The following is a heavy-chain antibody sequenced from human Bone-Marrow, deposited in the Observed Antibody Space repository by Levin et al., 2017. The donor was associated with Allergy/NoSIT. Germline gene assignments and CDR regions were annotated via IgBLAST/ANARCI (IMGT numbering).Heavy chain of an antibody. D-gene: IGHD2-15*01. V-gene: IGHV4-31*03. Sequence: SQTLSLTCSVSGASISSGGYYWSWIRQHPGKGLEWIAYIYYTGSTYYKSSLKSRVTISVDTSKNQFSLRLSSVTAAETAVYYCGRTRGGFINKYFDYWGQGTLVTVSS. CDR3: GRTRGGFINKYFDY. CDR2: IYYTGST. J-gene: IGHJ4*02. CDR1: GASISSGGYY.